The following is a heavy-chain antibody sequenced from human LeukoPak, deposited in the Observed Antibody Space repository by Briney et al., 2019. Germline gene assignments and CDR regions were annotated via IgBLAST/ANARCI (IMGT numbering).Heavy chain of an antibody. V-gene: IGHV3-23*01. J-gene: IGHJ3*01. CDR1: EFTFSNCV. Sequence: GGSLRLSCAASEFTFSNCVMTWVRQAPGKGLEWVSTIGASDGSTHYADSAKGRFTISRDNSKNTMYLQMTSLRAEDTAIYFCAREGYSSRLAGAFDVWGQGTMVTVSS. CDR3: AREGYSSRLAGAFDV. CDR2: IGASDGST. D-gene: IGHD5-18*01.